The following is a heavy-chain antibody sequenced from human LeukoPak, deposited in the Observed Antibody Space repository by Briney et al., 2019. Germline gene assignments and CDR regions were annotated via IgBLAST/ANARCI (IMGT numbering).Heavy chain of an antibody. Sequence: SGGSLRLSCAASGFTFSSYGMPWVRQAPGKGLEWVAVISYDGSNKYYADSVKGRFTISRDNSKNTLYLQMDSLRAEDTALYYCLDYGLRWGQGTLVTVSS. CDR3: LDYGLR. CDR2: ISYDGSNK. CDR1: GFTFSSYG. D-gene: IGHD4-17*01. J-gene: IGHJ4*02. V-gene: IGHV3-30*03.